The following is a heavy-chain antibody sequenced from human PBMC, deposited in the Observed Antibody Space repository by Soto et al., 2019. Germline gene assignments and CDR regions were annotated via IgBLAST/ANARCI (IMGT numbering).Heavy chain of an antibody. J-gene: IGHJ4*02. V-gene: IGHV3-74*01. D-gene: IGHD5-18*01. CDR2: INSDGSST. Sequence: GGSLRLSCAASGFTFSSYWMHWVRQAPGKGLVWVSRINSDGSSTSYADSVKGRFTISRDNAKNTLYLQMNSLRAEDTAVYYCARVDTAMAFDYWGQGTLVTVSS. CDR1: GFTFSSYW. CDR3: ARVDTAMAFDY.